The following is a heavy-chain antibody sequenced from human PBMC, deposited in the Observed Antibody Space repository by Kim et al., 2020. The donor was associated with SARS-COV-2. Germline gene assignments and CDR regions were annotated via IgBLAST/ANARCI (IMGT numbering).Heavy chain of an antibody. V-gene: IGHV1-46*01. CDR1: GYTFSSYY. CDR2: INPSGGDP. Sequence: ASVKVSCKASGYTFSSYYIHWVRQAPGQGLEWMGVINPSGGDPNYAQKFQGRITMTRDTSTSTVYMELSSLRSEDTAVYYCTGEGGRGLGTYYLEYWGQGTLVTVSS. J-gene: IGHJ4*02. D-gene: IGHD3-10*01. CDR3: TGEGGRGLGTYYLEY.